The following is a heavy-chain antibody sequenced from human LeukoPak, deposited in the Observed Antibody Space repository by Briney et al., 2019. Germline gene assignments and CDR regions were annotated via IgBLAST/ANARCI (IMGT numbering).Heavy chain of an antibody. CDR3: ARTDYYDSSGSFGY. Sequence: GGSLRLSCAASGXTVSSNYMSWVRQAPGKGLEWVLVIYSGGSTYYADSVKGRFTISRDNSKNTLYLQMNSLRAEDTAVYYCARTDYYDSSGSFGYWGQGTLVTVSS. D-gene: IGHD3-22*01. J-gene: IGHJ4*02. V-gene: IGHV3-53*01. CDR2: IYSGGST. CDR1: GXTVSSNY.